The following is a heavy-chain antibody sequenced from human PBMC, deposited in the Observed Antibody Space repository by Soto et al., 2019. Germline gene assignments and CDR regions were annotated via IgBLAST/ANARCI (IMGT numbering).Heavy chain of an antibody. CDR1: GFSLSTHGMR. D-gene: IGHD1-1*01. CDR2: IDWDDDK. J-gene: IGHJ4*02. V-gene: IGHV2-70*04. Sequence: ESGPTLVNPTQTLTLTCTFSGFSLSTHGMRVTWIRQPPGKALEWLARIDWDDDKFYSTSLRTRLTVSKDTSKNQVVLTMTHMDPVDTATYYCARMQLSPTGGLDDWGQGAQVTGSS. CDR3: ARMQLSPTGGLDD.